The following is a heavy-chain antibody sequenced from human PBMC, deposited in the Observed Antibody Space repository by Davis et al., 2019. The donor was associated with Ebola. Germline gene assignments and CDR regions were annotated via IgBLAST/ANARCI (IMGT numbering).Heavy chain of an antibody. CDR2: VSSYSDKI. J-gene: IGHJ4*02. D-gene: IGHD3-22*01. CDR3: TRDRDYYDTAAYHPRGWFDF. CDR1: GFPFTTYT. Sequence: PGGSLRLSCAASGFPFTTYTLNWVRQAPGKGLECVASVSSYSDKIYYADSVKGRFTASRDNAKNSLYLQMDSLRVEDTAVYFCTRDRDYYDTAAYHPRGWFDFWGQGTLVTVSS. V-gene: IGHV3-21*01.